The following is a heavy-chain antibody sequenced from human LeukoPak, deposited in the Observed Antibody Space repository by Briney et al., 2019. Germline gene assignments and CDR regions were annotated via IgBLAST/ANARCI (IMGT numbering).Heavy chain of an antibody. V-gene: IGHV3-23*01. Sequence: GGSLRLSCAASGFTFSSYAMSWVRQAPGKGLEWVSGIGGSGRSTYYADSVKGRFTISRDNAKNSLYLQMNSLRAEDTALYYCAKDRRYGYFDLWGRGTLVTVSS. D-gene: IGHD3-16*01. CDR2: IGGSGRST. J-gene: IGHJ2*01. CDR3: AKDRRYGYFDL. CDR1: GFTFSSYA.